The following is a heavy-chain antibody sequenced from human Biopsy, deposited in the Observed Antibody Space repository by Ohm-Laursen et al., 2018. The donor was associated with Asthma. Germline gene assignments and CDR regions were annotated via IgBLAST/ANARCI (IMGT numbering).Heavy chain of an antibody. Sequence: SETLSLTCAVYGGSFSNYYWTWIRQPPGKGLEWIGEINHRGSTSYNPSLKGGVTISVDTSKNQFSLKLSSVTAADTAVYYCARASVAASSNWFDPWGQGTLVTVSS. J-gene: IGHJ5*02. D-gene: IGHD6-19*01. CDR3: ARASVAASSNWFDP. CDR1: GGSFSNYY. CDR2: INHRGST. V-gene: IGHV4-34*01.